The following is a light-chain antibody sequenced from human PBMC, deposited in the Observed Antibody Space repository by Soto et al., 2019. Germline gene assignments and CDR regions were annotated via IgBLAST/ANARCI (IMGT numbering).Light chain of an antibody. V-gene: IGKV1-33*01. CDR3: QQYYNLPRT. CDR1: QDISNS. J-gene: IGKJ2*01. CDR2: GAS. Sequence: DIQMTQSPSSLSASVGDRVTITCQASQDISNSLNWYQQKPGKAPKLLMYGASNLETGVPSRFSGSGSGTDFTFTITSLQPEDIATYYCQQYYNLPRTFGQGTRLEIK.